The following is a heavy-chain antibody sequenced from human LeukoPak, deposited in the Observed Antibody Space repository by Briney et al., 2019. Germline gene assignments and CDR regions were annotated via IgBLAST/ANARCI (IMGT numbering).Heavy chain of an antibody. CDR1: GNSVTSYY. CDR2: GDHFGGA. D-gene: IGHD1-26*01. J-gene: IGHJ4*02. CDR3: ARLSDLYNGTYHLDS. Sequence: SETLSLTCTVSGNSVTSYYWSWIRQPPGKGLEWIGYGDHFGGAIYNPSLKSRVTISVDSSKNQFSLRLTSVTAADTAVYHCARLSDLYNGTYHLDSWSQGTLVTVSS. V-gene: IGHV4-59*02.